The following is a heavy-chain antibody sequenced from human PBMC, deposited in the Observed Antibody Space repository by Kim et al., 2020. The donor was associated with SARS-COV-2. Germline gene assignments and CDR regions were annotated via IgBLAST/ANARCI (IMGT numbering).Heavy chain of an antibody. J-gene: IGHJ6*02. V-gene: IGHV7-4-1*02. CDR2: INTNTGNP. CDR3: ARGARIDFWSGYLGYYGMDV. Sequence: ASVKVSCKASGYTFTSYAMNWVRQAPGQGLEWMGWINTNTGNPTYAQGFTGRFVFSLDTSVSTAYLQISSLKAEDTAVYYCARGARIDFWSGYLGYYGMDVWGQGPTVTVSS. CDR1: GYTFTSYA. D-gene: IGHD3-3*01.